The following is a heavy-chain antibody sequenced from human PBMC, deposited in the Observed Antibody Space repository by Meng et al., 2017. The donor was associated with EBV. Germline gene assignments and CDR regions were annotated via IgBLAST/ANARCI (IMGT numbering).Heavy chain of an antibody. J-gene: IGHJ4*02. CDR2: ISAYNGNT. V-gene: IGHV1-18*01. Sequence: QVQLVQSGGEVKKPGASVKVSCKVSGYTFTSYGISWVQQAPGQGLEWMGWISAYNGNTNYAQKLQGRVTMTTDTSTSTAYMELRSLRSDDTAVYYCARDGRLYDTPSPFDYWGQGTLVTVSS. CDR3: ARDGRLYDTPSPFDY. CDR1: GYTFTSYG. D-gene: IGHD3-22*01.